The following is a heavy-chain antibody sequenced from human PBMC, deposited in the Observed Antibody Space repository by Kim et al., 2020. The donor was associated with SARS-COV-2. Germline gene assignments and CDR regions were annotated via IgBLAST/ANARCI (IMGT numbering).Heavy chain of an antibody. CDR3: ARDFVVPAATRPYGMDV. D-gene: IGHD2-2*01. Sequence: SETLSLTCTVSGYSISSGYYWGWIRQPPGKGLEWIGSIYHSGSTYYNPSLKSRVTISVDTSKNKFSLKLSPVTAADTAVYYCARDFVVPAATRPYGMDVWGQGTTVTVSS. V-gene: IGHV4-38-2*02. CDR1: GYSISSGYY. J-gene: IGHJ6*02. CDR2: IYHSGST.